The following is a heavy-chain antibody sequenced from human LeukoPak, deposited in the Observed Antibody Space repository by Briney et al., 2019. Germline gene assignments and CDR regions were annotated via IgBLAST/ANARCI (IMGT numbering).Heavy chain of an antibody. V-gene: IGHV4-34*01. CDR2: INHSGST. CDR3: ARDGYSDSSGYDYPPSV. Sequence: SETLSLTCAVYGGSFSGYYWSWIRQPPGKGLEWIGEINHSGSTNYNPSLRSRVTISVDASKKQFSLKLSSVTAADTAVYYCARDGYSDSSGYDYPPSVWGQGTLVTVSS. CDR1: GGSFSGYY. D-gene: IGHD3-22*01. J-gene: IGHJ4*02.